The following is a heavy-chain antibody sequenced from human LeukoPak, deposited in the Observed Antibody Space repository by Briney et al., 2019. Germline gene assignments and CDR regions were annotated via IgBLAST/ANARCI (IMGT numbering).Heavy chain of an antibody. V-gene: IGHV2-5*02. D-gene: IGHD3-9*01. CDR1: GFSFSTSGVG. CDR3: ARSPYYDIVTGSRGTFDY. J-gene: IGHJ4*02. Sequence: SGPTLVNPTQTLTLTCTFSGFSFSTSGVGVGWIRQPPGKALEWLAVIYWDEDKRYRPSLKSRLTITKATSKSQVVLTMTNMDPVDTSTYSFARSPYYDIVTGSRGTFDYWGLGILVAVSS. CDR2: IYWDEDK.